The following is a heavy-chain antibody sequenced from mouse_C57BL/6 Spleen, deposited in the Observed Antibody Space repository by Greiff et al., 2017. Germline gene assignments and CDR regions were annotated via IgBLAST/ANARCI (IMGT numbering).Heavy chain of an antibody. Sequence: QVHVKQPGAELVKPGASVKLSCKASGYTFTSYWMHWVKQRPGQGLEWIGMIHPNSGSTNYNEKFKSKATLTVDKSSSTAYMQLSSLTSEDSAVYYCGRQLRLPYFDYGGQGTTLTVSS. V-gene: IGHV1-64*01. CDR3: GRQLRLPYFDY. CDR1: GYTFTSYW. J-gene: IGHJ2*01. CDR2: IHPNSGST. D-gene: IGHD3-2*02.